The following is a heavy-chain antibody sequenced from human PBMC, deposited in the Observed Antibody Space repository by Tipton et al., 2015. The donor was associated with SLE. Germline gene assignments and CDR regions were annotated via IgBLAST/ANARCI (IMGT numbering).Heavy chain of an antibody. CDR1: GGSISSGGYY. V-gene: IGHV4-31*03. CDR2: IYYSGST. D-gene: IGHD2-15*01. Sequence: TLSLTCTVSGGSISSGGYYWSWIRQHPGKGLEWIGYIYYSGSTYYNPSLKSRVTISVDTSKNQFSLKLSSVTAADTAVYYCARRRVDYYGMDVWGQGTTVTVSS. CDR3: ARRRVDYYGMDV. J-gene: IGHJ6*02.